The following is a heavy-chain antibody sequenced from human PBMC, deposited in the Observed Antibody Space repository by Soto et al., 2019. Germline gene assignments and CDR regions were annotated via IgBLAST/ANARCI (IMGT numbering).Heavy chain of an antibody. J-gene: IGHJ6*02. CDR3: AKGGGRYCSGGSCYSGYYYYGMDV. D-gene: IGHD2-15*01. CDR1: GFTFSSYG. V-gene: IGHV3-30*18. CDR2: ISYDGSNK. Sequence: QVQLVESGGGVVQPGRSLRLSCAASGFTFSSYGMHWVRQAPGKGLEWVAVISYDGSNKYYADSVKGRFTISRDNSKNTLYLQMNILRAEDTAVYYCAKGGGRYCSGGSCYSGYYYYGMDVWGQGTTVTVSS.